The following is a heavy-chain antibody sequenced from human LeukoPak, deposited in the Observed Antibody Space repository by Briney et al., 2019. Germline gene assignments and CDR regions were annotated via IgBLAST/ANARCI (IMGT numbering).Heavy chain of an antibody. Sequence: SETLSLTCTVSGGSISSFYWSWIRQPPGKGLEWIGYIYYSGSTNYNPSLKSRVTISVDTSKNQFSLRLSSVTAADTAVYYSARLASGSYGPLTPFDYWGQGTLVTVSS. CDR1: GGSISSFY. D-gene: IGHD1-26*01. J-gene: IGHJ4*02. CDR3: ARLASGSYGPLTPFDY. CDR2: IYYSGST. V-gene: IGHV4-59*08.